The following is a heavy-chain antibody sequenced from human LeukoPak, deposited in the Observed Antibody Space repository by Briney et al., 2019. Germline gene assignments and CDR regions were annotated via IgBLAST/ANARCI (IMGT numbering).Heavy chain of an antibody. V-gene: IGHV3-30*04. J-gene: IGHJ4*02. D-gene: IGHD6-19*01. Sequence: SQRLPRAASGFTLSRYAMHWVTQAPAKGLEWVTVISNDGSNKYYADSVKGGFTISRDNSKNTLYLQMSSLRAEDTAVYYCARDHMSSGWWIRFDFWGRGALVTVSS. CDR1: GFTLSRYA. CDR3: ARDHMSSGWWIRFDF. CDR2: ISNDGSNK.